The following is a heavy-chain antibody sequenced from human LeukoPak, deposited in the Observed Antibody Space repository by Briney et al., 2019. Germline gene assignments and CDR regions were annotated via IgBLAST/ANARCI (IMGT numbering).Heavy chain of an antibody. D-gene: IGHD3-16*01. V-gene: IGHV4-39*01. Sequence: SETLSLTCTVSGDSISGSSYYWGWIRQPPGKGLEWIATTYSGGNTYYNPSLKSRVTISADTSRNQFSLKLSSVTAADTAAYYCARHVDSLGAGFPFDFWGQGTPVTVSS. CDR1: GDSISGSSYY. CDR3: ARHVDSLGAGFPFDF. CDR2: TYSGGNT. J-gene: IGHJ4*02.